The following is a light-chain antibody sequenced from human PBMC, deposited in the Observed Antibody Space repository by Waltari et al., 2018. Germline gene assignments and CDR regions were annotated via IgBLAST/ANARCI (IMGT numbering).Light chain of an antibody. V-gene: IGLV1-44*01. CDR3: AAWDNSLDAWV. CDR2: SND. Sequence: QSVLTQPLSMSGTPGQGVTISCSGSSSNIGRDTVNWYQQLPGTAPKLLIYSNDQRPAGVPDRFSCSNAGPSTPLAISGLQSDDEADYYCAAWDNSLDAWVFGGGTKLTVL. CDR1: SSNIGRDT. J-gene: IGLJ3*02.